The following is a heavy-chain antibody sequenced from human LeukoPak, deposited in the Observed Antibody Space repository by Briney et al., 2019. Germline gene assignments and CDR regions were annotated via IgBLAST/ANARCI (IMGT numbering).Heavy chain of an antibody. V-gene: IGHV4-38-2*02. CDR1: GYSISSGYY. CDR3: AGGRLGYCSSTSCYKYYYMDV. CDR2: IYHSGST. Sequence: SETLSLTSTVSGYSISSGYYWGWIRQPPGKGLEWIGSIYHSGSTYYNPSLMSRVTISVDTSKNQFSLKLSSVTAADTAVYYCAGGRLGYCSSTSCYKYYYMDVWGKGTTVTVSS. J-gene: IGHJ6*03. D-gene: IGHD2-2*02.